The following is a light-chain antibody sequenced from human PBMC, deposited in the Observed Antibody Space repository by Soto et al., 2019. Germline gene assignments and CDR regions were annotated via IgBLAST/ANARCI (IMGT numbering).Light chain of an antibody. CDR3: QQYNNWPQT. V-gene: IGKV3-15*01. J-gene: IGKJ1*01. CDR1: QSVTRN. CDR2: GAS. Sequence: EIVMTQSPATLSASPGERATLSCRASQSVTRNLAWYQQNPGQAPRLLIYGASTRATGIPARFSGSGSGTEFTLNISSLQSEDFAVYYCQQYNNWPQTLGQGTKVEI.